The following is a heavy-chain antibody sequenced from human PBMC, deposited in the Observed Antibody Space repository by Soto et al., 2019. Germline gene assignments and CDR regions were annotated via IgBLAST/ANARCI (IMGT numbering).Heavy chain of an antibody. CDR2: INDDGSST. J-gene: IGHJ4*02. Sequence: GGSLRLSCAASGFTFSMYWMHWVRQVPGKGPEWVSRINDDGSSTNYADSVKGRFTISRDNAKNTLYLQMNDLRAEDTAVYYCTRGTRSTSTGTGAFWGQGTLVTVS. CDR3: TRGTRSTSTGTGAF. CDR1: GFTFSMYW. V-gene: IGHV3-74*01. D-gene: IGHD1-1*01.